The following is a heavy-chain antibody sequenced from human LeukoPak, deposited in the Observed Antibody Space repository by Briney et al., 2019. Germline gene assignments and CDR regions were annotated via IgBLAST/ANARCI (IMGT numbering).Heavy chain of an antibody. V-gene: IGHV4-34*01. CDR3: ASFGYCSSTSCYRRKDYFDY. CDR2: INHSGST. J-gene: IGHJ4*02. CDR1: GGSFSGYY. D-gene: IGHD2-2*02. Sequence: SSETLSLTCAVYGGSFSGYYWSWIRQPPGKGLEWIGEINHSGSTNYNPSLKSRVTISVDTSKNQFSLKLSSVTAADTAVYYSASFGYCSSTSCYRRKDYFDYWGQGTLVTVSS.